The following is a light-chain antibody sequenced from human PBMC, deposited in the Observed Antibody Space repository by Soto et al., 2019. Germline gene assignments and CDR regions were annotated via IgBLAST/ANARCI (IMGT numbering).Light chain of an antibody. CDR3: CSYGGDALYVV. Sequence: QSALTQPASVSGSPGQSITISCTGTSSDVGSYNLVSWYQQELGKAPKLMIYEGSKRPSGVSNRFSGSKSGNTASLTISGLQAEDEADYYCCSYGGDALYVVFGGGTQLTVL. J-gene: IGLJ2*01. CDR1: SSDVGSYNL. V-gene: IGLV2-23*01. CDR2: EGS.